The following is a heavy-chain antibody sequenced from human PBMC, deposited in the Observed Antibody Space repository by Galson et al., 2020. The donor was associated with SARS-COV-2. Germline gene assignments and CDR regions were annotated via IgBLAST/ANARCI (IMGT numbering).Heavy chain of an antibody. Sequence: GESLKISCKGSGYSFSRFWIAWVRQMPGKGLEWMGNIYPADSTTNYSPSFQGHITISADKSISTAYLQWSSLKASDTAIYYCAIRTPARGNYYTRRATYNMDVWGQGTTVTVSS. V-gene: IGHV5-51*01. CDR1: GYSFSRFW. D-gene: IGHD3-10*01. J-gene: IGHJ6*02. CDR2: IYPADSTT. CDR3: AIRTPARGNYYTRRATYNMDV.